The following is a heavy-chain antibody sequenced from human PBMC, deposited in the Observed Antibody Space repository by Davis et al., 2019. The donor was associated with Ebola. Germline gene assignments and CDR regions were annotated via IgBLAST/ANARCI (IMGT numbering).Heavy chain of an antibody. J-gene: IGHJ5*02. D-gene: IGHD6-13*01. CDR3: ARGTGSSWFDP. Sequence: ASVKVSCKASGYTFTSYFMHWVRQAPGQRLEWMGWINTGNANTKSSQKFQDRVTITRDTSASTAYMELSGLRSEDTAVYYCARGTGSSWFDPWGQGTLVTVSS. V-gene: IGHV1-3*04. CDR1: GYTFTSYF. CDR2: INTGNANT.